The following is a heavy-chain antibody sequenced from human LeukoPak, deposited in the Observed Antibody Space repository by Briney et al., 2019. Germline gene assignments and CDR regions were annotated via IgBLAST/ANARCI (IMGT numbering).Heavy chain of an antibody. D-gene: IGHD2-15*01. V-gene: IGHV4-39*07. CDR2: VFHTGSN. CDR1: GDSISRSNLH. Sequence: SETLSLSCTVSGDSISRSNLHWGWIRQAPGKGLESIGSVFHTGSNYYNPALKSRVTISVASSMNKSSLKMRSVTATDRAFYYGARVGCSDSTCRPDYFDYWGQGALVTVSS. J-gene: IGHJ4*02. CDR3: ARVGCSDSTCRPDYFDY.